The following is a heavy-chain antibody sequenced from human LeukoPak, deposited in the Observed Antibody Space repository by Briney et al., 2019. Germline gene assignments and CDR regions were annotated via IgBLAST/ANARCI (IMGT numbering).Heavy chain of an antibody. Sequence: GASVMVSCKPSGYTLTDYHLHWLRQAPGQGLEWMGWIHPNTGGTNYAQKFQGRVTMTRDTSISTAYMELSRLGSDDTAVYYCARGRRGYCSGGSCLFDYWGQGTLVTVSS. V-gene: IGHV1-2*02. J-gene: IGHJ4*02. CDR2: IHPNTGGT. CDR3: ARGRRGYCSGGSCLFDY. CDR1: GYTLTDYH. D-gene: IGHD2-15*01.